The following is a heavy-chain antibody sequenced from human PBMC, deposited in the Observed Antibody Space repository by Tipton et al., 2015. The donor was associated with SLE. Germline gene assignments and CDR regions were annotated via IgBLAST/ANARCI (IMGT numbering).Heavy chain of an antibody. CDR3: ARGILGDPVAFDM. V-gene: IGHV3-30*02. Sequence: SLRLSCAASGFDFSAYGMLWVRRAPGKGLEWVSFIWHDSSNKFYADSVRGRFTISRDNSKNTLHLQMNSLRADDSAVYYCARGILGDPVAFDMWGQGTMGIVSS. CDR2: IWHDSSNK. D-gene: IGHD1-26*01. CDR1: GFDFSAYG. J-gene: IGHJ3*02.